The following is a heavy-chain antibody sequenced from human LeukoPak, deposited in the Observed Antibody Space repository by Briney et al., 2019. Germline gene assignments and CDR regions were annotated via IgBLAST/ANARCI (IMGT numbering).Heavy chain of an antibody. CDR2: ISSSSSYT. J-gene: IGHJ5*02. D-gene: IGHD3-10*01. Sequence: GGSLRLSCAASGFTFSDYYMGWIRPVPGKVLEWVSYISSSSSYTNYADSVKARFTLSRANAKNSLYLQMNSLRAEDTAAYYCARLLYGSGQGWFDPWGQGTLVTVSS. V-gene: IGHV3-11*06. CDR1: GFTFSDYY. CDR3: ARLLYGSGQGWFDP.